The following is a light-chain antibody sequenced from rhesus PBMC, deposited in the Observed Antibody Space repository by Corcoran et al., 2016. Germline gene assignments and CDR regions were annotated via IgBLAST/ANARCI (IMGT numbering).Light chain of an antibody. CDR1: PDISSY. J-gene: IGKJ2*01. V-gene: IGKV1-38*01. CDR2: AAT. CDR3: QQRNGYPYS. Sequence: DIQLTQSPSSLSASVGDRVTITCRASPDISSYLAWYQQKPGKAPNLLIYAATNLKSGVPSRFSGSGSGAHFTLTISRLQPEEFAVYYCQQRNGYPYSFGRGTKVEIK.